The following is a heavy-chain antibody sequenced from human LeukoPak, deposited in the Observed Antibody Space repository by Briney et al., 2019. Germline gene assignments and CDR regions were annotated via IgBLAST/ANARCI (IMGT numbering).Heavy chain of an antibody. CDR2: IYYSGST. CDR3: ASTSETGYFDY. CDR1: GGSISSSSYY. D-gene: IGHD3-16*01. Sequence: SETLSLTCTVSGGSISSSSYYWGWIRQPPGKGLEWIGSIYYSGSTYYNPSLKSRVTISVDTSKNQFSLKLSSVTAADTAVYYCASTSETGYFDYWGQGTLVTVSS. J-gene: IGHJ4*02. V-gene: IGHV4-39*01.